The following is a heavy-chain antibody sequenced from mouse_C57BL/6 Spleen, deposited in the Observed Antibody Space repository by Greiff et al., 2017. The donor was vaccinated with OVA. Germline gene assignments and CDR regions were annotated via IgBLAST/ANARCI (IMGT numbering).Heavy chain of an antibody. CDR1: GYTFTDYY. D-gene: IGHD1-1*01. Sequence: EVQLQQSGPELVKPGASVKISCKASGYTFTDYYMNWVKQSHGKSLEWIGDINPNNGGTSYNQKFKGKATLTVDKSYSTAYMELRSLTSEDSAVYYCASSLYGSFAMDYWGQGTSVTVSS. J-gene: IGHJ4*01. CDR3: ASSLYGSFAMDY. CDR2: INPNNGGT. V-gene: IGHV1-26*01.